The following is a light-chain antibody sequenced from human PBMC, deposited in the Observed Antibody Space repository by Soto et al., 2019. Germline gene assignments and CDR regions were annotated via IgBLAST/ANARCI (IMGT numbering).Light chain of an antibody. V-gene: IGKV3-20*01. CDR1: QSVSNSY. Sequence: ENVLTQSPGTLYLSPGERATIFSRASQSVSNSYLAWYQQKPGQAPRLLISDASRRATDIPDRFSGSGSGTDFTLSISRLEPEDFAVCHCQQYGSSIIFGQGTRLEIK. CDR2: DAS. J-gene: IGKJ5*01. CDR3: QQYGSSII.